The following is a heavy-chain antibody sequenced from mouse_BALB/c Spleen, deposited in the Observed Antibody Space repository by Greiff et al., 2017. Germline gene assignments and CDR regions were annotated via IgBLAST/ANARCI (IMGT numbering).Heavy chain of an antibody. J-gene: IGHJ3*01. CDR1: GYSITSDYA. Sequence: DVKLQESGPGLVKPSQSLSLTCTVTGYSITSDYAWNWIRQFPGNKLEWMGYISYSGSTSYNPSLKSRISITRDTSKNQFFLQLNSVTTEDTATYYCARREGYDYGAWFAYWGQGTLVTVSA. D-gene: IGHD2-4*01. CDR3: ARREGYDYGAWFAY. V-gene: IGHV3-2*02. CDR2: ISYSGST.